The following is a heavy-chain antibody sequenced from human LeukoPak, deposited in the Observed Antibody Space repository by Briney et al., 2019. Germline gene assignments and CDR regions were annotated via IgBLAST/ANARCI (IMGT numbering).Heavy chain of an antibody. D-gene: IGHD6-13*01. Sequence: KTLETLSLTCAVYGGAFSGYYWSWIRQPPGKGLEWIGEIDHSEMTNYNPSFKSRVTISVDTSKNQFSLNLTSVTAADTAMYYCARRSSWYWLFAFDIWGQGTMVTVSA. CDR3: ARRSSWYWLFAFDI. CDR1: GGAFSGYY. J-gene: IGHJ3*02. CDR2: IDHSEMT. V-gene: IGHV4-34*01.